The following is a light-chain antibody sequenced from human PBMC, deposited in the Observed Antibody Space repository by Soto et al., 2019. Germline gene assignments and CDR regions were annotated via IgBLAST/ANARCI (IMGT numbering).Light chain of an antibody. V-gene: IGKV3-20*01. CDR2: GAS. J-gene: IGKJ2*01. CDR1: QSVSSNY. CDR3: QQYGSSPPRYT. Sequence: EIVLTKSPGTLSLSPGERATLSCRASQSVSSNYLAWYQQKPGQAPRLVIYGASSRATGIPDRFSGSGSGTDFTLTISRLEPEDFAVYYCQQYGSSPPRYTFGQGTKLEIK.